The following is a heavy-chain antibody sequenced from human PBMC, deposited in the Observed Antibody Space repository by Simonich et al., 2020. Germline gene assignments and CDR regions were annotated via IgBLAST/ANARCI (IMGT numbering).Heavy chain of an antibody. D-gene: IGHD3-9*01. J-gene: IGHJ5*02. Sequence: QVQLQQWGAGLLKPSETLSLTCAVYGGSFSGYYWSWIRQPPGKGLEGIGEINHSGITNDKPSLKCRVTISVDTSKNQCSLKLSSVTAADTAVYYCARCGLVNYDILTGYHNWFDPCGQGTLVTVSS. V-gene: IGHV4-34*01. CDR1: GGSFSGYY. CDR3: ARCGLVNYDILTGYHNWFDP. CDR2: INHSGIT.